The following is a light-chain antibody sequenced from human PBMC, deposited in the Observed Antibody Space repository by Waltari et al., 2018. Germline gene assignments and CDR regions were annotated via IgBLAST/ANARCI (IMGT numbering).Light chain of an antibody. J-gene: IGKJ5*01. CDR1: QSVSSY. CDR2: DAS. CDR3: QQRKNWPIT. Sequence: EIVLTQSPATLYLYPGQRATLSCRASQSVSSYLAWYRQRPGQAPRLLIYDASSGATGSPARCSGSGSWRDFTLTISSLEPEDFAVYYCQQRKNWPITFGQGTRLEIK. V-gene: IGKV3-11*02.